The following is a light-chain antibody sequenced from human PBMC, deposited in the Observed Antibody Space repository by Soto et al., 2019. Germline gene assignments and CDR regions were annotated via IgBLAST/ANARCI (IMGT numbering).Light chain of an antibody. CDR1: SSDVGGYNY. V-gene: IGLV2-14*01. Sequence: QSALTQPASVSGSPGQSITISCTGTSSDVGGYNYVSWYQQHPGKAPKLMIYEVSNRPSGVSNRSSGSKSGNTASLTISGLQAEEEADYYCSSYTSSTFYVFGTGTKVTV. CDR3: SSYTSSTFYV. J-gene: IGLJ1*01. CDR2: EVS.